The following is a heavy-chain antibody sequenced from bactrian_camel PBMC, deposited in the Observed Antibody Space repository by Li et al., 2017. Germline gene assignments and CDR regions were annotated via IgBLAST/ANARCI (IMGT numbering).Heavy chain of an antibody. J-gene: IGHJ4*01. CDR2: VDSDGTA. CDR1: GYTRASGV. D-gene: IGHD6*01. Sequence: DVQLVESGGGSVQAGGSLRLSCEASGYTRASGVMGWFRQAPGKERERVARVDSDGTALYADSVKGRFTISKDNAKNSVYPQMNNLQPEDTAMYYCAEGRGSRGEHCYSLNYWGQGTQVTVS. CDR3: AEGRGSRGEHCYSLNY. V-gene: IGHV3S10*01.